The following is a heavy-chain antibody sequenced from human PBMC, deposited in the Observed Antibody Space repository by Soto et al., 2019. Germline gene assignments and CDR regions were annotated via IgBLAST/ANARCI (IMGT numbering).Heavy chain of an antibody. CDR3: ARAVAVPADFDY. J-gene: IGHJ4*02. CDR2: INPSVGDT. Sequence: ASVKVSCKASGYTFTRYYIHWVRQAPGQGLEWMGIINPSVGDTGHAQKFQGRVTITRDTSAGAAYMELSSLSSEDTAVYYCARAVAVPADFDYWGQGTLVTVSS. CDR1: GYTFTRYY. V-gene: IGHV1-46*01. D-gene: IGHD6-19*01.